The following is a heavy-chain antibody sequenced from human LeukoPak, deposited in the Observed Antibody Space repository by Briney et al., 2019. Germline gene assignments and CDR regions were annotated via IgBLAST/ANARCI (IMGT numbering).Heavy chain of an antibody. CDR3: ARETSLAGFASGLGFNY. CDR1: GGSITSSSHY. D-gene: IGHD6-19*01. Sequence: PSETLSLTCTVSGGSITSSSHYWGWIRQPPGKGLEWIASIYYSGDAYYNPSLKSRVTTSVDTSKSQFSLRLSSVTAADTATYYCARETSLAGFASGLGFNYWGQGILVTVSS. CDR2: IYYSGDA. V-gene: IGHV4-39*07. J-gene: IGHJ4*02.